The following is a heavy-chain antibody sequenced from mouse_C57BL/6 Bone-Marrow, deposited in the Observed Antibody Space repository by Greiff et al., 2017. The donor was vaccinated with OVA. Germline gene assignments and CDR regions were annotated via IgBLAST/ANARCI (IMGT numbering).Heavy chain of an antibody. CDR1: GFNIKNTY. CDR2: IDPANGNT. J-gene: IGHJ2*01. D-gene: IGHD1-1*01. V-gene: IGHV14-3*01. Sequence: EVQLQQSVAELVRPGASVKLSCTASGFNIKNTYMHWVKQRPEQGLEWIGRIDPANGNTKYAPKFQGKATITADTSSNTDYLQLSSLTSANTAIYYCAREEIYYYGSRDYWGQGTTLTVSS. CDR3: AREEIYYYGSRDY.